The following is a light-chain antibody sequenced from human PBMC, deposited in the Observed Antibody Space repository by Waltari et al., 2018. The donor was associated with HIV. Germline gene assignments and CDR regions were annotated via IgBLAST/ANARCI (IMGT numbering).Light chain of an antibody. J-gene: IGLJ3*02. CDR3: AAWDDSLSGQWV. CDR2: RNN. Sequence: QSVLTQPPSASGTPGQRVTISCSGSSSNIGSNFVYWYQQLPGTAPKLLIYRNNQRPSGVPDRFSGSKSGTSASLAISGLRSEDEADYYCAAWDDSLSGQWVFGGGTTLTVL. V-gene: IGLV1-47*01. CDR1: SSNIGSNF.